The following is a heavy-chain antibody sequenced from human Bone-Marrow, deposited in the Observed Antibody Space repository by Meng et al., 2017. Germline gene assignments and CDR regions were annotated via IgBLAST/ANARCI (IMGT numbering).Heavy chain of an antibody. CDR3: ARVGVVVITPNWFDP. D-gene: IGHD3-22*01. CDR2: INHSGST. Sequence: QLQLQKWGEGLLKPSETLSLPCAVYGGSFSGYYWSWIRQPPGKGLEWIGEINHSGSTNYNPSLKSRVTISVDTSKNQFSLKLSSVTAADTAVYYCARVGVVVITPNWFDPWGQGTLVTVSS. J-gene: IGHJ5*02. V-gene: IGHV4-34*01. CDR1: GGSFSGYY.